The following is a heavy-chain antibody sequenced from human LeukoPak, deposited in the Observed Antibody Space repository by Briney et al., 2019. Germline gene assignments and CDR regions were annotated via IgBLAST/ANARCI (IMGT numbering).Heavy chain of an antibody. CDR1: GYTFTSYG. CDR3: ARDNKRPPYYYDSSGYRPFDY. CDR2: ISAYNGNT. V-gene: IGHV1-18*01. J-gene: IGHJ4*02. D-gene: IGHD3-22*01. Sequence: ASVKVSCKASGYTFTSYGISWVRQAPGQGLEWRGWISAYNGNTNYTQKLQGRVTMTTDTSTSTAYMELRSLRSDDTAVYYCARDNKRPPYYYDSSGYRPFDYWGQGTLVTVSS.